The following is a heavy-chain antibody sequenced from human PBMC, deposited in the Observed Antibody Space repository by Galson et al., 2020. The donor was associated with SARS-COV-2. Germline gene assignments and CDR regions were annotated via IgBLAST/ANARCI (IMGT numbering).Heavy chain of an antibody. CDR3: ARHAKISGYVEVAGTGGWYVDL. CDR2: IYYSGST. J-gene: IGHJ2*01. CDR1: GGSISSSSYY. D-gene: IGHD6-19*01. Sequence: SETLSLTCTVSGGSISSSSYYWGWIRQPPGKGLEWIGSIYYSGSTYYNPSLKSRVTISVDTSKNQFSLKLSSVTAADTAVYYCARHAKISGYVEVAGTGGWYVDLWCRGGLLIVSS. V-gene: IGHV4-39*01.